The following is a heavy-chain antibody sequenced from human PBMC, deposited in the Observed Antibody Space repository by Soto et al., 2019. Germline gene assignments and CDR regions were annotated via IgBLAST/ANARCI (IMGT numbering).Heavy chain of an antibody. Sequence: QVQLVQSGAEVKKPGSSVKVSCKASGGTFSSYAISWVRQAPGQGLEWMGGIIPIFGTANYAQKFQGRVTITADQSTSTAYMELSSLRSEDTAVYYCAINRARGSCGWYAHDAFDIKGQGTMVTVSS. CDR1: GGTFSSYA. J-gene: IGHJ3*02. CDR3: AINRARGSCGWYAHDAFDI. CDR2: IIPIFGTA. D-gene: IGHD6-19*01. V-gene: IGHV1-69*01.